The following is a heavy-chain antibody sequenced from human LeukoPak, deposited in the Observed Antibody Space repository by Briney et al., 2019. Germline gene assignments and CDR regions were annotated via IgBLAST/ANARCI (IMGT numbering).Heavy chain of an antibody. D-gene: IGHD6-13*01. CDR1: GFTFSDYY. CDR3: AKDQVGVAAPGY. CDR2: ISGSGGGT. V-gene: IGHV3-23*01. J-gene: IGHJ4*02. Sequence: GGSLRLSCAASGFTFSDYYMAWIRQAPGKGLEWVSAISGSGGGTFYADSVKGQLTISRDNSKNTLYLQMNSLRVDDTAVYYCAKDQVGVAAPGYWGQGTLVTVSS.